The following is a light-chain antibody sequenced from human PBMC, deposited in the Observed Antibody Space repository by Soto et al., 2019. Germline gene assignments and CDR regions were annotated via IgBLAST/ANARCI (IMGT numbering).Light chain of an antibody. Sequence: EIVLTQSPATLSLSPGERATLSCRASQSVTTRLGWYQQKPGQAPKLLIYDTSKWATGIPDRFSGSGSGTYFTLTISSLEPEDSAVYYCQQRSTWPQTFGQGTKWEIK. CDR3: QQRSTWPQT. CDR2: DTS. J-gene: IGKJ1*01. V-gene: IGKV3-11*01. CDR1: QSVTTR.